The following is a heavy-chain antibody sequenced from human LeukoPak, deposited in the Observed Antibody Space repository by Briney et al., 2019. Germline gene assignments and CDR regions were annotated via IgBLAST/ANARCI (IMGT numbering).Heavy chain of an antibody. J-gene: IGHJ3*02. D-gene: IGHD2-2*01. CDR1: GYTFTGYY. Sequence: ASVKVSCKASGYTFTGYYMHWVRQAPGQGLEWMGIINPSGGSTSYAQKFQGRVTMTRDTSTSTVYMELSSLRSEDTAVYYCARDIVVVPAAYDAFDIWGQGTMVTVSS. CDR2: INPSGGST. CDR3: ARDIVVVPAAYDAFDI. V-gene: IGHV1-46*01.